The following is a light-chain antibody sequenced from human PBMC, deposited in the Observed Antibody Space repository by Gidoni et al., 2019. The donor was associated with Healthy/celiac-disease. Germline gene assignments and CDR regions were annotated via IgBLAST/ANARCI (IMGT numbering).Light chain of an antibody. Sequence: QSVPTQPPSVSEAPWPRVTISCTGISSNIGADYDVHWYQQLPGTAPKLLIYGNSTRPSVVPDRFSGSKSSTSASLAITGLQAEDEADYYCQSYDSSLRGIFGTGTKVTVL. CDR1: SSNIGADYD. J-gene: IGLJ1*01. V-gene: IGLV1-40*01. CDR3: QSYDSSLRGI. CDR2: GNS.